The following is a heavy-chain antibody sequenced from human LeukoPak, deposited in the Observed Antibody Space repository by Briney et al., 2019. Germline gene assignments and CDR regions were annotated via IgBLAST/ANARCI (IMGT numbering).Heavy chain of an antibody. V-gene: IGHV3-23*01. J-gene: IGHJ4*02. CDR2: ISGSGGST. D-gene: IGHD3-22*01. CDR1: GFTFSSYA. Sequence: GGSLRLSCAASGFTFSSYAMSWVRQAPGKGLEWVSTISGSGGSTYYADSVKGRFTISRDNSKNTLYLQMNSLRAEDTAVYYCAKARGTMIVGKPVDYWGQGTLVTVSS. CDR3: AKARGTMIVGKPVDY.